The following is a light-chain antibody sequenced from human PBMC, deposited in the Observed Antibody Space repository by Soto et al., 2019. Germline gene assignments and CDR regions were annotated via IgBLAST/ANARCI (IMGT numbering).Light chain of an antibody. V-gene: IGLV2-8*01. J-gene: IGLJ1*01. Sequence: QSALTQPPSASGSPGQSVTISCTGTSSDVGGYNYVSWYQQHPGKAPKLMIYEVSKRPSGVPDRFSGSKSGNTASLTVSGLQAEDEADYYCSSYEGSNNRFFGTGTKVTV. CDR2: EVS. CDR1: SSDVGGYNY. CDR3: SSYEGSNNRF.